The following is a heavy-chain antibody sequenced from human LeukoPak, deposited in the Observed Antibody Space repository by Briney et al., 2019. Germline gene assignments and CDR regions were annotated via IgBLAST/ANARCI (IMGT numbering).Heavy chain of an antibody. Sequence: VQPGGSLRLSCAASGFTFSSYSMNWVRQAPGKGLEWVSSISSSSSYIYYADSVKGRFTISRDNAKNSLYLQMNSLRAEDTAVYYCARGGSRSSSWFDPWGQGTLVTVSS. J-gene: IGHJ5*02. CDR2: ISSSSSYI. D-gene: IGHD6-6*01. CDR1: GFTFSSYS. CDR3: ARGGSRSSSWFDP. V-gene: IGHV3-21*01.